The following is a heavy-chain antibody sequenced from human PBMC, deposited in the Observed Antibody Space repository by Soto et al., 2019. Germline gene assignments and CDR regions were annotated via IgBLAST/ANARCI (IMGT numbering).Heavy chain of an antibody. J-gene: IGHJ3*02. D-gene: IGHD3-22*01. V-gene: IGHV4-59*01. CDR3: ARDRGKPMTKRDAFDI. Sequence: PSETLSRTCTVSGGSISSYYWSWIRQPQWKGLEWIGYIYYSGSTNYNPSLKSRVTISVDTSKNQFSLKLSSVTAADTAVYYCARDRGKPMTKRDAFDIWGQGTMVTVSS. CDR1: GGSISSYY. CDR2: IYYSGST.